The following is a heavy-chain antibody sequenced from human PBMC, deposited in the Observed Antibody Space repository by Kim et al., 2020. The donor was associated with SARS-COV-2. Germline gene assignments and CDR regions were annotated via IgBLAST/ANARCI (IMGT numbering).Heavy chain of an antibody. V-gene: IGHV3-74*01. D-gene: IGHD6-6*01. CDR3: VRAIGSSSDY. CDR1: GLTFSSFW. CDR2: INSDGTST. Sequence: GGSLRLSCAASGLTFSSFWMHWVRQAPGTGLVWVSRINSDGTSTNYADSVKGRFTISRDNVKNTLYLQMNSLRAEDTAVYYCVRAIGSSSDYWGQGTLVTVSS. J-gene: IGHJ4*02.